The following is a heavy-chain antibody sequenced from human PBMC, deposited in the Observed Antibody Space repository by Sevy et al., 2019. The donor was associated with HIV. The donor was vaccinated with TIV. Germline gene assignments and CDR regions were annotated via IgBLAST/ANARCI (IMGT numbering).Heavy chain of an antibody. D-gene: IGHD3-10*01. Sequence: VSVKVSCKASGYTFSSYGISWVRQAPGQGLEWMGWIGAYNGNRKYAQNLQDRVTMTTDTSTSTAYMELRSLRSDDTVVYFCARLSTARGKSDWFDPWGQGTLVTVSS. J-gene: IGHJ5*02. CDR3: ARLSTARGKSDWFDP. V-gene: IGHV1-18*01. CDR1: GYTFSSYG. CDR2: IGAYNGNR.